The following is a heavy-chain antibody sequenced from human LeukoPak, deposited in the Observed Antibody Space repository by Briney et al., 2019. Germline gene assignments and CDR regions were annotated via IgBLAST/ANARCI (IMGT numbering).Heavy chain of an antibody. V-gene: IGHV3-9*01. J-gene: IGHJ6*03. CDR1: GFTFDDYA. CDR2: ISWNSGSI. CDR3: AKGKDYYYMDV. Sequence: PGRSLRLSCAASGFTFDDYAMHWVRQAPGKGLKWVSGISWNSGSIGYADSVKGRFTISRDNAKNSLYLQMNSLRAEDTALYYCAKGKDYYYMDVWGKGTTVTVSS.